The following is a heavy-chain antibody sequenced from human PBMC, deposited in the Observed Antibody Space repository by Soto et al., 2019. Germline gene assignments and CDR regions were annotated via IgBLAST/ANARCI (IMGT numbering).Heavy chain of an antibody. Sequence: QVQLVQSGAEVKKPGSSVTVSCKASGGTFSSYTISWVRQAPGQGLEWMGGIIPIFGTANYAEKFQGRVTITADESTSTAYMELSSLSSEATAVYDWARGNHSGPRLWYFDPWGRGTLVTVSS. V-gene: IGHV1-69*12. CDR3: ARGNHSGPRLWYFDP. D-gene: IGHD1-26*01. J-gene: IGHJ2*01. CDR2: IIPIFGTA. CDR1: GGTFSSYT.